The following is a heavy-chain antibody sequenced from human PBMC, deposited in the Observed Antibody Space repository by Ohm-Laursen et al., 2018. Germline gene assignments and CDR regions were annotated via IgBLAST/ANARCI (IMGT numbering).Heavy chain of an antibody. CDR3: ARGRRLVLAFDI. CDR1: GDSVSSNSAA. Sequence: SQTLSLTCAISGDSVSSNSAAWNWIRQSPSRGLEWLGRTYYRSKWSNEYAISVKSRITINPDTSKNQFSLQVNSVTPEDTAVYYCARGRRLVLAFDIWGQGTMVTVSS. CDR2: TYYRSKWSN. D-gene: IGHD6-19*01. J-gene: IGHJ3*02. V-gene: IGHV6-1*01.